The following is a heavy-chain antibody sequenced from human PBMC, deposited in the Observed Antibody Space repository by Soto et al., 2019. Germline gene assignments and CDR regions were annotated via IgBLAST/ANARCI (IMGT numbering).Heavy chain of an antibody. CDR2: ISGSDGST. D-gene: IGHD6-13*01. Sequence: EVQLLESGGGLVQPGGSLRLSCAASGFTFSSYAMNWVRQAPGKGLEWVSVISGSDGSTYYADSVKGRFTISRDNSKNTLNLRMNSLRAEDTAVYYCARRSSSLFFDYWGQGTLVTVSS. V-gene: IGHV3-23*01. CDR1: GFTFSSYA. CDR3: ARRSSSLFFDY. J-gene: IGHJ4*02.